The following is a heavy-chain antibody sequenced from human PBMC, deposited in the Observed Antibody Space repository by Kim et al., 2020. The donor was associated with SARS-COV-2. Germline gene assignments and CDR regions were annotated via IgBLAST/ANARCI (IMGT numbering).Heavy chain of an antibody. CDR1: GGSISSSSYY. Sequence: SETLSLTCTVSGGSISSSSYYWGWIRQPPGKGLEWIGNMYYSGSTYYNSSLKSRVTISVDTSKNQFSLKLSSVTAADTAVYYCAREWLVFQGPGLFHGSNDYYGVDVWGQGTTVTVSS. D-gene: IGHD3-10*01. J-gene: IGHJ6*02. CDR2: MYYSGST. V-gene: IGHV4-39*02. CDR3: AREWLVFQGPGLFHGSNDYYGVDV.